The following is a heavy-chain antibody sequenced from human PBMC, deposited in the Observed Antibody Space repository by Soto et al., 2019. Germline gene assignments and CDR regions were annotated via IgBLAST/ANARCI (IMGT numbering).Heavy chain of an antibody. J-gene: IGHJ6*02. CDR1: GDSVSSSSAA. Sequence: PSQTLSLTCDISGDSVSSSSAAWNWIRQSPSRGLEWLGRTYYRSKWIHEYTVSMESRITINPDTSKNQFSLHIYSVTPEDTAVYYCARDSGRHGVATIMDYYYYGMDVWGQGTTVTVSS. CDR3: ARDSGRHGVATIMDYYYYGMDV. CDR2: TYYRSKWIH. V-gene: IGHV6-1*01. D-gene: IGHD5-12*01.